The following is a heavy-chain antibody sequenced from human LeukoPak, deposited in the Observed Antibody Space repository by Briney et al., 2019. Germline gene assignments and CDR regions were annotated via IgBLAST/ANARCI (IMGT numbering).Heavy chain of an antibody. D-gene: IGHD4-17*01. CDR2: ISYDGSNK. V-gene: IGHV3-30*03. J-gene: IGHJ3*02. Sequence: SGRSLRLSCAASGFTFSSYGMHWVRQAPGKGLEWVAVISYDGSNKYYADSVKGRFTISRDNSKNTLYLQMNSLRAEDTAVYYCARGPYNDYETEDAFDIWGQGTMVTVSS. CDR1: GFTFSSYG. CDR3: ARGPYNDYETEDAFDI.